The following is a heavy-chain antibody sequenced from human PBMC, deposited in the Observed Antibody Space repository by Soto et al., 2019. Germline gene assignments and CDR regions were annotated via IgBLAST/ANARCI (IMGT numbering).Heavy chain of an antibody. D-gene: IGHD5-12*01. J-gene: IGHJ6*02. CDR3: AKDFAPEEWVLYGMDV. CDR2: ISGSGGST. Sequence: GGSLRLSCAASGFTFSSYAMSWVRQAPGKGLEWVSAISGSGGSTYYADPVKGRFTISRDNSKNTLYLQMNSLRAEDTAVYYCAKDFAPEEWVLYGMDVWGQGTTVTVSS. CDR1: GFTFSSYA. V-gene: IGHV3-23*01.